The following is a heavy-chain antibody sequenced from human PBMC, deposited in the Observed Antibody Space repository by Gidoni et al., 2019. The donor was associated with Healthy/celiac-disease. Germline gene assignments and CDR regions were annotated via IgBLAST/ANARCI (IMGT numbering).Heavy chain of an antibody. CDR1: GGSISSSTW. CDR3: AFSGATTRYYYYYGMDV. D-gene: IGHD1-26*01. Sequence: QVQLQESVPGLVKPSGTLSLTCAVSGGSISSSTWWSWVRQPPGKGLEWIGEIYHSGSTNYNPSLKSRVTISVDKSKNQFSLKLSSVTAADTAVYYCAFSGATTRYYYYYGMDVWGQGTTVTVSS. CDR2: IYHSGST. J-gene: IGHJ6*02. V-gene: IGHV4-4*02.